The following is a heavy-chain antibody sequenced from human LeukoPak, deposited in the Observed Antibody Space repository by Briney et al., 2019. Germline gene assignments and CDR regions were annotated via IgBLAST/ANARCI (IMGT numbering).Heavy chain of an antibody. CDR1: GRSISSGSYY. V-gene: IGHV4-61*02. CDR3: ARMARGGIVVITHFDY. J-gene: IGHJ4*02. D-gene: IGHD3-22*01. Sequence: KSSETLSLTCTVSGRSISSGSYYWSWIRQPAGNGLEWIGRIYTSGSTNYNPSLKSRVTISVDTSKNQFSLKLSSVTAADTAVYYCARMARGGIVVITHFDYWGQGTLVTVSS. CDR2: IYTSGST.